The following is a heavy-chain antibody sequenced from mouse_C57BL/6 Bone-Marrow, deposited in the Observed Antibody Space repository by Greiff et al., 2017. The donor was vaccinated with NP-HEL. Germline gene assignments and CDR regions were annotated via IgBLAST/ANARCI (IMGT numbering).Heavy chain of an antibody. CDR2: ISSGSSTI. D-gene: IGHD2-3*01. CDR3: ARYDGYYDYFDY. J-gene: IGHJ2*01. V-gene: IGHV5-17*01. CDR1: GFTFSDYG. Sequence: EVQLQESGGGLVKPGGSLKLSCAASGFTFSDYGMHWVRQAPEKGLEWVAYISSGSSTIYYADTVKGRFTISRDNAKNTLFLQMTSLRSEDTAMYYCARYDGYYDYFDYWGQGTTLTVSS.